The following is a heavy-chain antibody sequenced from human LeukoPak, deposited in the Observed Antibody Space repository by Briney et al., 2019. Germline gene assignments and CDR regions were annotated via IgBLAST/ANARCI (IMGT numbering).Heavy chain of an antibody. CDR1: DGTISGYY. CDR2: IYYGGGT. CDR3: ARQPNKNFFDY. J-gene: IGHJ4*02. V-gene: IGHV4-59*08. Sequence: SETLSLTCSVSDGTISGYYWSWIRQPPRKGLEWIGYIYYGGGTSYNPSLKSRVTMSVDTSRNQFSLKVTSATAADTAVYYCARQPNKNFFDYWGPGTPVTVSS.